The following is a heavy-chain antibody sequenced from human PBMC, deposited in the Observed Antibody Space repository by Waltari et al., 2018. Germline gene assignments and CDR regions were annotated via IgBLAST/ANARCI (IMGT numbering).Heavy chain of an antibody. V-gene: IGHV1-3*01. CDR1: GYTFTSYA. J-gene: IGHJ4*02. Sequence: QVQPVQSGAEVKKPGASVKVSCKASGYTFTSYAMHWERQAPGQRLEWMGWINAGNGNTKYSQKFQGRVTITRDTSASTAYMELSSLRSEDTAVYYCARAGYSGYDSDYWGQGTLVTVSS. CDR3: ARAGYSGYDSDY. CDR2: INAGNGNT. D-gene: IGHD5-12*01.